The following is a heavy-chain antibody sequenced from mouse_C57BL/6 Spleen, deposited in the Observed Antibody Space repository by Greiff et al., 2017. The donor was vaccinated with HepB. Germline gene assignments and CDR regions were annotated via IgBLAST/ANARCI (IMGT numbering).Heavy chain of an antibody. J-gene: IGHJ4*01. CDR3: ARDDTTVVAPYAMDY. CDR2: ISDGGSYT. D-gene: IGHD1-1*01. V-gene: IGHV5-4*01. CDR1: GFTFSSYA. Sequence: EVQRVESGGGLVKPGGSLKLSCAASGFTFSSYAMSWVRQTPEKRLEWVATISDGGSYTYYPDNVKGRFTISRDNAKNNLYLQMSHLKSEDTAMYYCARDDTTVVAPYAMDYWGQGTSVTVSS.